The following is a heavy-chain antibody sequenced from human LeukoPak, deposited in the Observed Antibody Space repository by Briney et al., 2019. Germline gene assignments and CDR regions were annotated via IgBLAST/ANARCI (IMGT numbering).Heavy chain of an antibody. V-gene: IGHV4-59*12. CDR3: ARYPRYGSGSYYDY. Sequence: SETLSLTCTVSGGSISSYYWSWIRQPPGKGLECIGYIYYSGSTNYNPSLKSRVTISVDKPKNQFSLKLSSVTAADTAVYYCARYPRYGSGSYYDYWGQGTLVTVSS. J-gene: IGHJ4*02. CDR2: IYYSGST. D-gene: IGHD3-10*01. CDR1: GGSISSYY.